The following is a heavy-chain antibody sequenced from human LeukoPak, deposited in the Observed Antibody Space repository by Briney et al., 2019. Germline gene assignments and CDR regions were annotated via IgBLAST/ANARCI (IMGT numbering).Heavy chain of an antibody. CDR3: AINGYTTGWYAEGWFDP. CDR2: IIPIFETA. D-gene: IGHD6-19*01. Sequence: SVKVSCKASGGTFNNFAISWVRQAPGQGLEWMGGIIPIFETAKYAQKFQGRVTITADDSTSTAYMEMSSLRSEDTAVYYCAINGYTTGWYAEGWFDPWGQGTLVTVSS. J-gene: IGHJ5*02. V-gene: IGHV1-69*01. CDR1: GGTFNNFA.